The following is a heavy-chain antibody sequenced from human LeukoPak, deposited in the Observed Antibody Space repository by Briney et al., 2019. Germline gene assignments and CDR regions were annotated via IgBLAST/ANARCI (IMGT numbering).Heavy chain of an antibody. CDR3: ARGPEYVLRFLEWASPMDV. CDR1: GYTFTGYY. D-gene: IGHD3-3*01. CDR2: INPNSGGT. V-gene: IGHV1-2*02. J-gene: IGHJ6*03. Sequence: ASVKVSCKASGYTFTGYYMHWVRQAPGQGLEGMGWINPNSGGTNYAQKFQGRVTMNRETSIRTAYMELSRLRSDDTAVYYWARGPEYVLRFLEWASPMDVWGKGTTVTVSS.